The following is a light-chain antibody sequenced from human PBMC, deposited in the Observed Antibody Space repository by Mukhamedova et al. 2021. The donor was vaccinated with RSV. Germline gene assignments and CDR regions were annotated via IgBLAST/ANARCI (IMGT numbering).Light chain of an antibody. Sequence: TCSGDVLSKQHVNWYQQKPGQAPVLVVCKDNDRPSAVPERFSGSSSGPEGTLTITGVQAEDEADYFCQSAGTGADFDVVFGGGTKL. CDR2: KDN. V-gene: IGLV3-25*03. CDR1: VLSKQH. CDR3: QSAGTGADFDVV. J-gene: IGLJ2*01.